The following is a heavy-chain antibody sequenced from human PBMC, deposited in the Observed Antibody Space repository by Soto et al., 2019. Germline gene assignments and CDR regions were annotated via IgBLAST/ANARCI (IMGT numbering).Heavy chain of an antibody. CDR3: AKHYCGTSTTCFDAFDI. CDR2: ISGSGGST. J-gene: IGHJ3*02. V-gene: IGHV3-23*01. D-gene: IGHD2-2*01. Sequence: PGGSLRLTCAASGFTFSYYAMSWVRQVPGKGLQWVSAISGSGGSTYYSASLQGRFSISRDNSKNTLYLQMSSLRADDTAVYYCAKHYCGTSTTCFDAFDIWGQGTMVTVSS. CDR1: GFTFSYYA.